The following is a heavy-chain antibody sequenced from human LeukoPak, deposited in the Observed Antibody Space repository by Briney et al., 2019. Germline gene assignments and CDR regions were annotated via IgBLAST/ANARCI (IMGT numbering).Heavy chain of an antibody. CDR2: ISGSGAST. V-gene: IGHV3-23*01. CDR1: GFSFSSYG. CDR3: AKSHHVTAIDY. Sequence: PGGSLRLSCAASGFSFSSYGMSWVRQAPGKGLEWVSGISGSGASTYYADSVKGRFTISRDNSKNTLYLQMNSLRADDTAVYYCAKSHHVTAIDYWGQGTLVTVSS. D-gene: IGHD2-21*02. J-gene: IGHJ4*02.